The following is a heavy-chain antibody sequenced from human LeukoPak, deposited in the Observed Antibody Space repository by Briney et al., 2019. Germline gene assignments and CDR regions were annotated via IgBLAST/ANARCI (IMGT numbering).Heavy chain of an antibody. D-gene: IGHD5-18*01. CDR1: GGTFSSYA. CDR3: ARDRWWIQLWFLDYYFDY. CDR2: IIPIFGTA. Sequence: ASVKVSCKASGGTFSSYAISWVRQAPGQGLEWMGGIIPIFGTANYAQKFQGRVTITADESTSTAYMELSSLRSEDTAVYYCARDRWWIQLWFLDYYFDYWGQGTLVTVSS. V-gene: IGHV1-69*13. J-gene: IGHJ4*02.